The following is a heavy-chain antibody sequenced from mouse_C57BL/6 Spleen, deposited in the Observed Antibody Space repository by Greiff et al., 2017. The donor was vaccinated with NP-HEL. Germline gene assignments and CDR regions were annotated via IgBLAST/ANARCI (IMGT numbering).Heavy chain of an antibody. J-gene: IGHJ1*03. D-gene: IGHD2-1*01. V-gene: IGHV5-4*03. CDR3: ARGVYYGNYVGWYFDV. Sequence: EVMLVESGGGLVKPGGSLKLSCAASGFTFSSYAMSWVRQTPEKRLEWVATISDGGSYTYYPDNVKGRVTISRDNAKNNLYLQMSHLKSEDTAMYYCARGVYYGNYVGWYFDVWGTGTTVTVSS. CDR2: ISDGGSYT. CDR1: GFTFSSYA.